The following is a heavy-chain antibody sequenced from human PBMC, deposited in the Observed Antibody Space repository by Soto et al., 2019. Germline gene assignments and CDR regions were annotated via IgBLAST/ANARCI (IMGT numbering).Heavy chain of an antibody. J-gene: IGHJ5*02. CDR2: IYHSGYT. Sequence: ASETLSLTCAVSGGSISSGGYAWNWIRQPPGKGLEWIGYIYHSGYTSYNPSLKNRVTISVDKSKNQFSLTLSFVTAADTAVYYCARDSLTGNYFDPWGQGTLVTVSS. V-gene: IGHV4-30-2*01. CDR1: GGSISSGGYA. CDR3: ARDSLTGNYFDP. D-gene: IGHD1-7*01.